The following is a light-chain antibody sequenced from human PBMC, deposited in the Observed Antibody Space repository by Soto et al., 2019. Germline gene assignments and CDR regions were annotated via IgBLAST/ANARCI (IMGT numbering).Light chain of an antibody. CDR3: CSCAGGNNPYV. CDR1: SSDVGGCKF. CDR2: EVN. Sequence: QSALTQPPSASGSPGQSVTISCTGTSSDVGGCKFVSWYQQYPGKAPQLIIYEVNKRPSGVPDRFSGSKSGNTASLTVSGLQAEDEADYYCCSCAGGNNPYVFGTGTKLTVL. V-gene: IGLV2-8*01. J-gene: IGLJ1*01.